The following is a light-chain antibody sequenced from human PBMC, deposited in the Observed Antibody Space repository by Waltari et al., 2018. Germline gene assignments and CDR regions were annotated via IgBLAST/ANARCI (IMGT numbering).Light chain of an antibody. CDR1: QTVGSSS. CDR2: GAS. V-gene: IGKV3-20*01. CDR3: QQHGTLPAT. Sequence: EIVLTQSPGTASLSPGERVTLSFRAGQTVGSSSLAWYQQKPGQAPRLVIYGASRRATGIPDRFSGSGSGTDFSLTISRLEPEDFAVYYCQQHGTLPATFGQGTKVEIK. J-gene: IGKJ1*01.